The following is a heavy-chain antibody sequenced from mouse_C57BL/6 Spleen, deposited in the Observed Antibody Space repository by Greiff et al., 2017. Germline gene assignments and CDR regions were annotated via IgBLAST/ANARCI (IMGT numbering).Heavy chain of an antibody. V-gene: IGHV1-55*01. Sequence: VQLQQPGAELVKPGASVKMSCKASGYTFTSYWITWVKQRPGQGLEWIGDIYPGSGSTNYNEKFKSKATLTVDTSSSAAYMQLSSLTSEDSAVXYWAGITTWSYYYAIDYWGQGTSVTVSS. D-gene: IGHD2-4*01. CDR2: IYPGSGST. CDR1: GYTFTSYW. CDR3: AGITTWSYYYAIDY. J-gene: IGHJ4*01.